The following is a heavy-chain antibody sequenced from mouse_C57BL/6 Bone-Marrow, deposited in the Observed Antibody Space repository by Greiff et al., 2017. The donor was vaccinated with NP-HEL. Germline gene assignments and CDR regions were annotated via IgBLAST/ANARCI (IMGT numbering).Heavy chain of an antibody. V-gene: IGHV1-75*01. CDR3: ARGVGIYYYGSSPFAY. Sequence: QVHVKQSGPELVKPGASVKISCKASGYTFTDYYINWVKQRPGQGLEWIGWIFPGSGSTYYNEKFKGKATLTVDKSSSTAYMLLSSLTSEDSAVYFCARGVGIYYYGSSPFAYWGQGTLVTVSA. CDR1: GYTFTDYY. CDR2: IFPGSGST. J-gene: IGHJ3*01. D-gene: IGHD1-1*01.